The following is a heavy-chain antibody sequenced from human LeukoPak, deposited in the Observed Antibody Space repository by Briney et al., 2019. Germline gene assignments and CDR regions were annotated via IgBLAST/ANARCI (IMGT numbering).Heavy chain of an antibody. CDR3: AREMYYYDSSGYRNEAADYYYYYMDV. J-gene: IGHJ6*03. CDR1: GGTFSSYA. D-gene: IGHD3-22*01. V-gene: IGHV1-69*06. Sequence: ASVKVSCRASGGTFSSYAISWVRQAPGQGLEWMGGIIPIFGTANYAQKFQGRVTITADKSTSTAYMELSSLRSEDTAVYYCAREMYYYDSSGYRNEAADYYYYYMDVWGKGTTVTISS. CDR2: IIPIFGTA.